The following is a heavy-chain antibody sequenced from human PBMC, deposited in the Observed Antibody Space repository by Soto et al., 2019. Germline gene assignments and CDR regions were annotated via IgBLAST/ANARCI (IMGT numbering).Heavy chain of an antibody. D-gene: IGHD3-22*01. Sequence: QVQLVESGGGVVQPGRSLRLSCAASGFTFSSYGMHWVRQAPGKGLEWVAVISYDGSNKYYADSVKGRFTISRDNSKNTLYLQMNSLRAEDTAEYYCAKDQGGYYYDSSGYHYYYYGMDVWGQGTTVTVSS. V-gene: IGHV3-30*18. CDR2: ISYDGSNK. CDR3: AKDQGGYYYDSSGYHYYYYGMDV. CDR1: GFTFSSYG. J-gene: IGHJ6*02.